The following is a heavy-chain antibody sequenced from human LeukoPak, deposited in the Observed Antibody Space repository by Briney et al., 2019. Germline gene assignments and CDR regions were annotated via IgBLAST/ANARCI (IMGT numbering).Heavy chain of an antibody. CDR1: GLPLSSFS. CDR2: ISSSSSTI. V-gene: IGHV3-48*02. J-gene: IGHJ4*02. Sequence: GGSLNLPGEASGLPLSSFSMTWFGKAQGKGLEWVSYISSSSSTIYYADSVKGRFTISRDNAKNSLYLQMNSLRDEDTAVYYCARETPEYDWGQGTLVTVSS. CDR3: ARETPEYD. D-gene: IGHD1-14*01.